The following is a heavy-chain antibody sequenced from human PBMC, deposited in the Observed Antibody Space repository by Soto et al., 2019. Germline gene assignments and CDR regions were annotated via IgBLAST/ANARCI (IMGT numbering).Heavy chain of an antibody. CDR2: ISYYGDT. CDR1: GGSISSSDYY. J-gene: IGHJ4*02. V-gene: IGHV4-39*02. CDR3: ARILTTHSPYFDY. Sequence: SETLSLTCTVSGGSISSSDYYWGWVRQPPGKGLEWIGHISYYGDTYYSPSLESRVAISVDSSKKHFSLKLTSVTAADTAVYFCARILTTHSPYFDYWGQGVLVTVS. D-gene: IGHD4-4*01.